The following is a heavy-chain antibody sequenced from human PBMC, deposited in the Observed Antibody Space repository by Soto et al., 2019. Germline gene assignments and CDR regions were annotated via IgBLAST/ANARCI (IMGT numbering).Heavy chain of an antibody. V-gene: IGHV1-3*01. Sequence: ASVKVSCKASGYTFTSYAMHWVRQAPGQRLEWMGWINAGNGNTKYSQKFQGRVTITRDTSASTAYMELSSLRSEDTAVYYCASEEYVVITTGYYYYGMDVWGRGTTVTVSS. CDR1: GYTFTSYA. CDR3: ASEEYVVITTGYYYYGMDV. CDR2: INAGNGNT. D-gene: IGHD3-22*01. J-gene: IGHJ6*02.